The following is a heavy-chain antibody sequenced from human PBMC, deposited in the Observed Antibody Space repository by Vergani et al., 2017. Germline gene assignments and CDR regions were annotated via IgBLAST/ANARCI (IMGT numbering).Heavy chain of an antibody. V-gene: IGHV4-59*13. D-gene: IGHD3-9*01. CDR3: ARVMYRDAASTGYRLEGMDI. Sequence: QVQLEESGPGLVKPSETLSLTCTVSGGSFNTYYWSWIRQSPVKGLEWIGYIYSTGSTNYNPSLNSRVTMSVDTSKNQFSLKLRSVTAADTAVYFCARVMYRDAASTGYRLEGMDIWGQGTTVTISS. J-gene: IGHJ6*02. CDR2: IYSTGST. CDR1: GGSFNTYY.